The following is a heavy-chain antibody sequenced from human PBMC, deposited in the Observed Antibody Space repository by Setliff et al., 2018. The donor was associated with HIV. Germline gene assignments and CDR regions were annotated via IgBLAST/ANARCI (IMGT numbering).Heavy chain of an antibody. CDR1: GFVFSNYA. Sequence: PGGSLRLSCTASGFVFSNYAMSWVRQAPGKGLEWVSAISGSGGRTYYADSVKGRLTISRDNSKNHLYLEMSSLTHEDTAVYFCAKDSVWKGFTYTHGYLDQWGQGTVVTVS. CDR2: ISGSGGRT. J-gene: IGHJ1*01. V-gene: IGHV3-23*01. D-gene: IGHD3-16*01. CDR3: AKDSVWKGFTYTHGYLDQ.